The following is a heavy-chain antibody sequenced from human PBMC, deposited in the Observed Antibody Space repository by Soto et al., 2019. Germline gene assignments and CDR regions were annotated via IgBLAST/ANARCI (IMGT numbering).Heavy chain of an antibody. V-gene: IGHV1-8*01. D-gene: IGHD3-3*01. CDR3: ARDSLAYYDFVWFDP. Sequence: AASVKVSCKASGYTFTSYDINWVRQATGQGLEWMGWMNPNSANTGYAQKFQGRVTITADASTSTAYMELSSLRSEDTAVYYCARDSLAYYDFVWFDPWGQGTLVTVSS. CDR1: GYTFTSYD. CDR2: MNPNSANT. J-gene: IGHJ5*02.